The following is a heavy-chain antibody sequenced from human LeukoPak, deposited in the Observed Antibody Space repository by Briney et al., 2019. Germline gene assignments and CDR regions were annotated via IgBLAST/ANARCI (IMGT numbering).Heavy chain of an antibody. CDR1: GFTFSRYF. D-gene: IGHD6-13*01. Sequence: PGGSLRLSCAASGFTFSRYFMHWVRQAPGKELVWVSGINSDGSTTAYADSVKGRFTISRDNSKNTLYLQMNSLRAEDTAVYYWVRAGMQLGKCTSTSWMFGYWGQGTLVPVSS. J-gene: IGHJ4*02. CDR2: INSDGSTT. CDR3: VRAGMQLGKCTSTSWMFGY. V-gene: IGHV3-74*01.